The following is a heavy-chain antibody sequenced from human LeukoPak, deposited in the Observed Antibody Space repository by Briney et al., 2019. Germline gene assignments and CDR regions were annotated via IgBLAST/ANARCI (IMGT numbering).Heavy chain of an antibody. CDR2: ISGGSGST. D-gene: IGHD3-22*01. J-gene: IGHJ4*02. V-gene: IGHV3-23*01. CDR1: GFTFSSYS. Sequence: GGSLRLSCAASGFTFSSYSMNWVRQAPGKGLAWVSTISGGSGSTYCADSVKGRFTISRDNSKNTLYLQMNSLRDEDTAVYYCAKHRFESGGYHSTDWGQGTLVTISS. CDR3: AKHRFESGGYHSTD.